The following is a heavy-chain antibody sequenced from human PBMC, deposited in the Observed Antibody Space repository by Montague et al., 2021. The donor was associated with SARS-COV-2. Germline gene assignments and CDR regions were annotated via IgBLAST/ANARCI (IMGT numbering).Heavy chain of an antibody. CDR2: SSHKGIT. J-gene: IGHJ3*02. CDR3: SGYSPLCFESPDTFDI. D-gene: IGHD2-15*01. Sequence: SETLSLTCTVSGSSFRSYYYCAWIRPSPGKGQEWIGSSSHKGITYYNSSLRSLVTFAVDTSKNQISLMLTSVAAADTVDYYSSGYSPLCFESPDTFDIWGRGTMVTVSS. V-gene: IGHV4-38-2*02. CDR1: GSSFRSYYY.